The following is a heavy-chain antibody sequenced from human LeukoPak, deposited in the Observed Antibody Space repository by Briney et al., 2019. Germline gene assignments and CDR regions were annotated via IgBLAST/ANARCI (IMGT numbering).Heavy chain of an antibody. D-gene: IGHD3-10*01. J-gene: IGHJ4*02. V-gene: IGHV4-39*07. CDR3: ARVFWTGYGSGSYLYYFDY. CDR2: IYYSGST. Sequence: PSETLSLTCTVSGGSISSSSYYWGWIRQPPGKGLEWIGSIYYSGSTYYNPSLKSRVTISVDTSKNQFSLKLSSVTAADTAVYYCARVFWTGYGSGSYLYYFDYWGQGTLVTVSS. CDR1: GGSISSSSYY.